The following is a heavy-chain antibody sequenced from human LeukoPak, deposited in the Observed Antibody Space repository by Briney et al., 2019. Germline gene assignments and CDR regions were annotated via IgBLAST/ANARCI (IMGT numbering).Heavy chain of an antibody. CDR1: GGSISSNY. V-gene: IGHV4-59*12. CDR2: IHYSGST. Sequence: SETLSLTCTISGGSISSNYWSWIRQSPGKGLEWIGYIHYSGSTSYNPSLKSRVTISVDTSKNQFSLKLSSVTAADTAVYYCARCGVVGYGLLPDYYYYGMDVWGQGTTVTVSS. J-gene: IGHJ6*02. CDR3: ARCGVVGYGLLPDYYYYGMDV. D-gene: IGHD3-3*01.